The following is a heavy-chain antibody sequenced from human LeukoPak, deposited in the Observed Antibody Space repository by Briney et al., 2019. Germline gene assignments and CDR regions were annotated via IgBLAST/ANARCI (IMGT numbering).Heavy chain of an antibody. V-gene: IGHV3-7*01. Sequence: GGSLRLSCAASGFTFSIFWMSWVRQAPGRGLEWVTNIKEDGSQKNYMGSVKGRFTISRDNAKNSLHLQMNSLRAEDTAVYYCARRARLEEGFDYWGQGTLVTVSS. J-gene: IGHJ4*02. CDR1: GFTFSIFW. CDR2: IKEDGSQK. CDR3: ARRARLEEGFDY. D-gene: IGHD3-22*01.